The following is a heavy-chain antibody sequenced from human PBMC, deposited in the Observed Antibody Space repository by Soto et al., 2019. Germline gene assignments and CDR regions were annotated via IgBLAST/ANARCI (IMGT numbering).Heavy chain of an antibody. D-gene: IGHD6-19*01. V-gene: IGHV4-30-2*01. J-gene: IGHJ4*02. CDR3: ARAGGLGAVAADY. CDR1: GGSISSGGYS. Sequence: QLQLQESGSGLVKPSQTLSLTCAVSGGSISSGGYSWSWIRQPPGKGLGGIGYIYHSGSTYYNPSLKSRVTISVDRSKNQFSLKLSSVTAADTAVYYCARAGGLGAVAADYWGQGTLVTVSS. CDR2: IYHSGST.